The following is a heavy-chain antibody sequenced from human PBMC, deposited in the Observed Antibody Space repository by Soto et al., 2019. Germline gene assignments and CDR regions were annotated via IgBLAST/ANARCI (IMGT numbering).Heavy chain of an antibody. J-gene: IGHJ4*02. Sequence: SETLSLTCAVSERCSNSSYLNWVVQPPGKGLEWIGYMYYSGSTNYNPSLKSRVAISVDPSKNQFSLKLSSVTAADTAVYYCARGAIRSHGWFTDFDYWGQGSPVFVS. CDR3: ARGAIRSHGWFTDFDY. CDR2: MYYSGST. V-gene: IGHV4-59*01. D-gene: IGHD6-19*01. CDR1: ERCSNSSY.